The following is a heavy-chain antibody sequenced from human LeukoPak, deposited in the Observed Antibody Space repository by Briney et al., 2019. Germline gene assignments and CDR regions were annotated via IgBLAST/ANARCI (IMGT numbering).Heavy chain of an antibody. V-gene: IGHV3-23*01. J-gene: IGHJ5*02. D-gene: IGHD7-27*01. CDR2: ISGSGGST. CDR3: AANWVSWFDP. Sequence: PGGSLRLSCAASGFTFSSYAMSWVRQAPGKGLEWVSAISGSGGSTYYADSVKGRFTISRDNSKDTLYLQMNSLRAEDTAVYYCAANWVSWFDPWGQGTLVTVSS. CDR1: GFTFSSYA.